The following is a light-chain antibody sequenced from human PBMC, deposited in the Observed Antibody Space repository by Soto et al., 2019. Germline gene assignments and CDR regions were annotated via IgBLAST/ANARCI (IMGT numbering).Light chain of an antibody. CDR2: DAS. V-gene: IGKV3-15*01. CDR3: QQSNNWPKT. J-gene: IGKJ1*01. Sequence: EIVMTQSPATLSVSPGETAPLSCRASQSVNSNFAWYQQKPGQAPRLLISDASTRAAGLPARFSGSGSGTEFTLTISSLQSEDFAVYFCQQSNNWPKTFGQGTKVEIK. CDR1: QSVNSN.